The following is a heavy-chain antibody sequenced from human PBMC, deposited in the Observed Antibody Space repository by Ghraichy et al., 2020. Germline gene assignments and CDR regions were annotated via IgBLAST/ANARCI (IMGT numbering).Heavy chain of an antibody. D-gene: IGHD2-15*01. CDR2: ISGSGGST. CDR1: GFTFSSYA. V-gene: IGHV3-23*01. J-gene: IGHJ4*02. Sequence: GGSLRLSCAASGFTFSSYAMSWVRQAPGKGLEWVSAISGSGGSTYYADSVKGRFTISRDNSKNTLYLQMNSLRAEDTAVYYCAKTEEERYCSGGSCYRIFDFWGQGTLVTVSS. CDR3: AKTEEERYCSGGSCYRIFDF.